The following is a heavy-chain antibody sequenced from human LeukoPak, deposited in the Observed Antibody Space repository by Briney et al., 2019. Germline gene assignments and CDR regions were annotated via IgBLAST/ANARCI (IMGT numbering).Heavy chain of an antibody. CDR2: INIDGSST. D-gene: IGHD6-19*01. Sequence: PGGSLRLSCVASGFTFDDFTMHWVRQVPGKGLVWVSRINIDGSSTIYADSVKGRFTISRDNAKNMVYLQMNSLRAEDTAVYYCARVPYRSGWFYDYWGPGTLVTVSS. J-gene: IGHJ4*02. CDR1: GFTFDDFT. CDR3: ARVPYRSGWFYDY. V-gene: IGHV3-74*01.